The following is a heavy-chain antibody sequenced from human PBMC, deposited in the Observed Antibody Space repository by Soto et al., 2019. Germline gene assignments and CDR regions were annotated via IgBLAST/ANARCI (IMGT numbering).Heavy chain of an antibody. CDR2: INHSGST. J-gene: IGHJ6*03. CDR1: GGSFSGYY. D-gene: IGHD2-2*01. CDR3: AIFCREYFSSTSCYPYYYYYMDV. V-gene: IGHV4-34*01. Sequence: PSETLSLTCAVYGGSFSGYYWSWIRQPPGKGLEWIGEINHSGSTNYNPSLKSRVTISVDTSKNQFSLKLSSVTAADTAVYYCAIFCREYFSSTSCYPYYYYYMDVWGKGTTVTVSS.